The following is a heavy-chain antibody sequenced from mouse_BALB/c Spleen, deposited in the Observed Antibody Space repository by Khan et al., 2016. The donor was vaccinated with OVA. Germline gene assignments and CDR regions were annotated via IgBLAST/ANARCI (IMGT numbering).Heavy chain of an antibody. Sequence: QVQLKESGPGLVAPSQSLSITCTISGFSLTNYGVHWVRQPPGKGLEWLVVIWSDGHTTYNSALKSRLSISKDNYKSQVFLKMNSLQKDDTAMYYCARHGYYGNYGPYFDVWGAGTTVTVSS. CDR2: IWSDGHT. V-gene: IGHV2-6-1*01. J-gene: IGHJ1*01. CDR1: GFSLTNYG. CDR3: ARHGYYGNYGPYFDV. D-gene: IGHD2-1*01.